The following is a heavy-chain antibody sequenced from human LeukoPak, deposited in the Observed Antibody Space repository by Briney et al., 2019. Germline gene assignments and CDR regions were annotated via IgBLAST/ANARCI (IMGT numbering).Heavy chain of an antibody. CDR1: GFTFSSYE. CDR2: ISSSGSTI. V-gene: IGHV3-48*03. D-gene: IGHD3-22*01. CDR3: ASVFSYYYDSSRFDY. J-gene: IGHJ4*02. Sequence: PGGSLRLSCAASGFTFSSYEMNWVRQAPGKGLEWVSYISSSGSTIYYADSVKGRFTISRDNAKNSLYLQMNSLRAEDTAVYYCASVFSYYYDSSRFDYWGQGTLVTVSS.